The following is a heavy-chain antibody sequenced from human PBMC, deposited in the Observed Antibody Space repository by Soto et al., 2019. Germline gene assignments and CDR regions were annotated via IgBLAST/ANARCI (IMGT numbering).Heavy chain of an antibody. V-gene: IGHV3-20*04. CDR1: GFTFDDYA. J-gene: IGHJ4*02. CDR3: ARCSSTSCYVLASFDY. CDR2: INWNAGST. D-gene: IGHD2-2*01. Sequence: EVELVESGGGVVRPGGSLRLSCAASGFTFDDYAMSWVRQGPGKGLEWVASINWNAGSTTYADSVKGRFTISRDNAKNSLYLQITRLRADDTGLYYCARCSSTSCYVLASFDYWGQGTLVTVSS.